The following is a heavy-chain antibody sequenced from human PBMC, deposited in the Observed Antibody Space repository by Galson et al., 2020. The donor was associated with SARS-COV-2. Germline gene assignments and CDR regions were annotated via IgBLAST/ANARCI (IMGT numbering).Heavy chain of an antibody. J-gene: IGHJ4*02. CDR2: IYYSGST. CDR3: ARESYDSSGYYLAYFDY. Sequence: KGLEWIGYIYYSGSTNYNPSLKSRVTISVDTSKNQFSLKLSSVTAADTAVYYCARESYDSSGYYLAYFDYWGQGTLVTVSS. V-gene: IGHV4-59*01. D-gene: IGHD3-22*01.